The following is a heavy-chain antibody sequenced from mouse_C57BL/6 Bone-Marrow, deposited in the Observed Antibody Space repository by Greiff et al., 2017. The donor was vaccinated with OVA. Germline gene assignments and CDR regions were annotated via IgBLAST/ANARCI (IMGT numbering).Heavy chain of an antibody. D-gene: IGHD2-4*01. CDR3: ARDRLRNWYFDV. CDR2: ISDGGSYT. V-gene: IGHV5-4*01. Sequence: EVNLVESGGGLVKPGGSLKLSCAASGFTFSSYAMSWVRQTPEKRLEWVATISDGGSYTYYPDNVKGRFTISRDNAKNNLYLQMSHLKSEDTAMYYCARDRLRNWYFDVWGTGTTVTVSS. J-gene: IGHJ1*03. CDR1: GFTFSSYA.